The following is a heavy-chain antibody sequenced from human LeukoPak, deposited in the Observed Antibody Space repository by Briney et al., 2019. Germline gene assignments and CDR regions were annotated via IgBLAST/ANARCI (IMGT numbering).Heavy chain of an antibody. V-gene: IGHV1-2*02. CDR3: ARSNTSGYYPPTLRY. CDR1: GYTFTDYY. J-gene: IGHJ4*02. D-gene: IGHD3-22*01. CDR2: INPNSGDT. Sequence: ASVKVSCKASGYTFTDYYIHWVRQAPGQGREWMGWINPNSGDTDSAQEFQGRVTMTSDTSITSAYMELTRLTSDDTAVYYCARSNTSGYYPPTLRYWGQGTLVTVSS.